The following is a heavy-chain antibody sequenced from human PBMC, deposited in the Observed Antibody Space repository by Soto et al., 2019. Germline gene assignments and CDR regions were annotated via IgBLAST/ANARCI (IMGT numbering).Heavy chain of an antibody. Sequence: QVQLVQSGAEVKKPGASVKVSCKASGYTFTRYGISWVRQAPGQGLEWMGWISAYNGNTNYAQKLQGRVTLTTDTSTSPADMALRSLGSDDTAVYFWARAYGDSHDYYDYYYGMDVWGQGTTVTVSS. CDR1: GYTFTRYG. J-gene: IGHJ6*02. V-gene: IGHV1-18*01. CDR3: ARAYGDSHDYYDYYYGMDV. CDR2: ISAYNGNT. D-gene: IGHD4-17*01.